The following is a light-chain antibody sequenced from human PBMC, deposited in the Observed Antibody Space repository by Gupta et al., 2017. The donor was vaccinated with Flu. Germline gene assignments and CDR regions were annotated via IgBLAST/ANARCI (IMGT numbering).Light chain of an antibody. V-gene: IGKV3-20*01. Sequence: RATLSCRASQSVISSYFAWYQHRPGQPPRLLIYGASNRATGIPDRFSGSGSGTDFTLTISRLEPEDFAVYYCQQYGRSMWTFGQGTKVEIK. CDR1: QSVISSY. CDR2: GAS. CDR3: QQYGRSMWT. J-gene: IGKJ1*01.